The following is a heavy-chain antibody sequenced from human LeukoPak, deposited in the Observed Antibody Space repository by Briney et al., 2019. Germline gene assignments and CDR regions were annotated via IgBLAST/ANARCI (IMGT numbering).Heavy chain of an antibody. CDR3: TRPYPKDSGSFFDP. V-gene: IGHV3-73*01. Sequence: GGSLRLSCTVSGFTFSGSAMHWVRQASGKGLEWVGRIRSKPNSYATAYAASVKGRFTISRDDSKNTAYLQMNSLKTEDTAVYYCTRPYPKDSGSFFDPWGQGTLVTVSS. D-gene: IGHD1-26*01. CDR1: GFTFSGSA. CDR2: IRSKPNSYAT. J-gene: IGHJ5*02.